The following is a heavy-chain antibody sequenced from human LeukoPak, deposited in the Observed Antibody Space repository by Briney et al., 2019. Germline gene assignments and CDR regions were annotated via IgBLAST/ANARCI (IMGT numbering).Heavy chain of an antibody. CDR1: GYSSTNYG. J-gene: IGHJ4*02. CDR3: ARVNGEWEPLEY. CDR2: ISAYKGNT. D-gene: IGHD1-26*01. Sequence: GASVKVSCKASGYSSTNYGISWVRQAPGQGLEWMGWISAYKGNTNYAQKLQGRVTMTTDTSTSTAYMELRSLRSDDTAVYYCARVNGEWEPLEYWGQGTLVTVSS. V-gene: IGHV1-18*01.